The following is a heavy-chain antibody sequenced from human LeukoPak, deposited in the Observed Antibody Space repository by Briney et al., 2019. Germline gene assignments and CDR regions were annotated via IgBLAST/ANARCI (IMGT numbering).Heavy chain of an antibody. Sequence: SETLSLTCAVYGESFSGYYWAWIRQPPGKGLEWIGEINHTGRTNYNPSLKSRVTISVDTSKNQFSLKVSSVTAADTAVYYCARADDIAFDIWGQGTMVTVSS. V-gene: IGHV4-34*01. J-gene: IGHJ3*02. D-gene: IGHD3-22*01. CDR1: GESFSGYY. CDR2: INHTGRT. CDR3: ARADDIAFDI.